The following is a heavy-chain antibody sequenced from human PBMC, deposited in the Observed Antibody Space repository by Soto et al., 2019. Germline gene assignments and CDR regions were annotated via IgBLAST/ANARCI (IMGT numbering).Heavy chain of an antibody. CDR2: ISSSSSSI. CDR1: GFTFSTYS. CDR3: ARGGRNYYYYGMDV. D-gene: IGHD1-26*01. J-gene: IGHJ6*02. Sequence: GGSLRLSCAASGFTFSTYSMNWVRQAPGKGLEWVSYISSSSSSIYYADSVRGRFTISRDNAKNSLCLQMNSLRDEDTAVYYCARGGRNYYYYGMDVWGQGTTVTVSS. V-gene: IGHV3-48*02.